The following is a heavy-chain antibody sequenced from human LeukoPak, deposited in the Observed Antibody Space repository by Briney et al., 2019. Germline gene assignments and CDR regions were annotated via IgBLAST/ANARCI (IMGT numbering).Heavy chain of an antibody. Sequence: AASVKVSCKTSGGTFSSSAITWVRQAPGQGLEWMGRIIPALNITTYAQKFQGSVTITADTSASTVYMELSSLRSEETAVYYCARDQGLTAPPPYGLGVWGQGTTVIVSS. CDR3: ARDQGLTAPPPYGLGV. CDR1: GGTFSSSA. V-gene: IGHV1-69*04. J-gene: IGHJ6*02. D-gene: IGHD5-18*01. CDR2: IIPALNIT.